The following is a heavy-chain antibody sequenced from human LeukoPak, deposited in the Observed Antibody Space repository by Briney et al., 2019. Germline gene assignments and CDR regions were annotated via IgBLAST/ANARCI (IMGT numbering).Heavy chain of an antibody. CDR1: GFTFSSYE. J-gene: IGHJ4*02. Sequence: GGSLRLSCAASGFTFSSYEMNWVRQAPGKGLEWVSYISSSGSTIFYADSVKGRFTISRDNAKNSLYLQMNSLRAEDTAVYYCARDLPDLDYWGQGTLVTVSS. V-gene: IGHV3-48*03. CDR2: ISSSGSTI. CDR3: ARDLPDLDY.